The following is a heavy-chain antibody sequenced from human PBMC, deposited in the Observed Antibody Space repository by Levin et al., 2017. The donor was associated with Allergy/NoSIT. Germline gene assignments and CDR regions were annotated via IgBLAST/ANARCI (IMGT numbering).Heavy chain of an antibody. CDR1: GFTFSNYW. CDR3: VRKGGAFPRADAFEI. V-gene: IGHV3-7*01. Sequence: PGGSLRLSCAASGFTFSNYWMNWVRQAPGKGLEWVANIKEDGSEKNYVDSVKGRFAISRDNAKNSLYLQMNSLRAEDTALYYCVRKGGAFPRADAFEIWGQGAMVTVSS. J-gene: IGHJ3*02. D-gene: IGHD1-26*01. CDR2: IKEDGSEK.